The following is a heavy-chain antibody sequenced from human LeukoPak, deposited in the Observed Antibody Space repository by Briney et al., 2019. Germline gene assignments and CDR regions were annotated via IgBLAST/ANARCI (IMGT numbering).Heavy chain of an antibody. CDR3: VRDSYDSGGNLDC. CDR1: AFTLSDYY. Sequence: GRSLRLSSAPYAFTLSDYYMSCIRPAPGDWLEWDSYSSSSSSYTNYADCVKGGVTISRDNAKNSLYMQMNSLRAEDTAVYYCVRDSYDSGGNLDCWGQGTLVTVSS. J-gene: IGHJ4*02. CDR2: SSSSSSYT. V-gene: IGHV3-11*05. D-gene: IGHD4-23*01.